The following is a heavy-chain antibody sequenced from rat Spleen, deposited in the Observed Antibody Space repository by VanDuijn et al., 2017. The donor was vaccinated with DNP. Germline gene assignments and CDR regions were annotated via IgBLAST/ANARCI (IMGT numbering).Heavy chain of an antibody. J-gene: IGHJ2*01. Sequence: QVQLKESGPGLVQPSQTLSLACTVSGFSLTSHHMHWVRQPSGGGLQWIGLISTGGSAEYNSALKSRLSISRDMSKSQVFLRMNSLQTEDTDTYSFARDWDRFNIDYWGQGVMVTVAS. CDR1: GFSLTSHH. V-gene: IGHV2-30*01. CDR2: ISTGGSA. D-gene: IGHD1-5*01. CDR3: ARDWDRFNIDY.